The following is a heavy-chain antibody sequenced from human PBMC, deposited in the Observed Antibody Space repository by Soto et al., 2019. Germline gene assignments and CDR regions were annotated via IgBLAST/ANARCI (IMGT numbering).Heavy chain of an antibody. V-gene: IGHV1-69*06. D-gene: IGHD1-1*01. CDR1: GGTFSSYA. Sequence: SVKVSCKASGGTFSSYAISWVRQAPGQGLEWMGGIIPIFGTANYAQKFQGRVTITADKSTSTAYMELSSLRSEDTAVYYCARGPNPNDPPDYWGQGTLVTVSS. J-gene: IGHJ4*02. CDR2: IIPIFGTA. CDR3: ARGPNPNDPPDY.